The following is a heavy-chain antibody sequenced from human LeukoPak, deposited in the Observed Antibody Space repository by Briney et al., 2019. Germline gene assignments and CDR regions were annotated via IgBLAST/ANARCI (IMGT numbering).Heavy chain of an antibody. Sequence: SETLSLTCAVYGGSFTNYYWSWIRQPPGKGLEWIGETNHSGSTNYNPSLKSRVTISVDTSKNQFSLKLSSVTAADTAMYYCARTPLLVRMGYYYYYMDVWGKGTTVTVSS. CDR2: TNHSGST. V-gene: IGHV4-34*01. D-gene: IGHD2-8*01. CDR3: ARTPLLVRMGYYYYYMDV. J-gene: IGHJ6*03. CDR1: GGSFTNYY.